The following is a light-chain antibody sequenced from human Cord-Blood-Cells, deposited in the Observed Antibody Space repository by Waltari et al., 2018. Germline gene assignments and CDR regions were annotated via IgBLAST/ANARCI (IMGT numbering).Light chain of an antibody. CDR1: QSVSRSY. Sequence: EIVLTQSPGTLSLPPGERATLSCRASQSVSRSYLAGYQQKPGQAPRRLISGSASRATGIPDTVSGSVAATDFTITISRLAPEDFAVYYCQQYGSSPLAFGQGTKVEIK. CDR3: QQYGSSPLA. V-gene: IGKV3-20*01. J-gene: IGKJ1*01. CDR2: GSA.